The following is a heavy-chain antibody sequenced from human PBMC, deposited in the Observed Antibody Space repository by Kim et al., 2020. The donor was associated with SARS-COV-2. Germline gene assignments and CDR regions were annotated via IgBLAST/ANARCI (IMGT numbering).Heavy chain of an antibody. CDR3: VRLAGGFDS. CDR1: GFTFSNYA. Sequence: GGSLRLSCAASGFTFSNYAMTWVRQGPGKGLEWVSCFSGSGDNIYYADSVKGRFTISRDNSKNTLYLQMNSLRAEDTAIYYCVRLAGGFDSWVQAT. CDR2: FSGSGDNI. J-gene: IGHJ4*02. V-gene: IGHV3-23*01.